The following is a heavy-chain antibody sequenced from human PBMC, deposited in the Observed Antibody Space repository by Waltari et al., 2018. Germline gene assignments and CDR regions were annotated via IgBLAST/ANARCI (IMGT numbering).Heavy chain of an antibody. CDR1: GYTFTSYA. CDR2: INAGNGNT. CDR3: AREDRSIAVAGTGFDY. V-gene: IGHV1-3*01. D-gene: IGHD6-19*01. J-gene: IGHJ4*02. Sequence: QVQLVQSGAEVKKPGASVKVSCKASGYTFTSYAMQWVRQAPGQRLEWMGWINAGNGNTKYSQKFQGRVTITRDTSASTAYMELSSLRSEDTAVYYCAREDRSIAVAGTGFDYWGQGTLVTVSS.